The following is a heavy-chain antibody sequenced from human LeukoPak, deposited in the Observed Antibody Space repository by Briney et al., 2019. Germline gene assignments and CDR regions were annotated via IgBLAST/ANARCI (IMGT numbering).Heavy chain of an antibody. V-gene: IGHV3-21*01. CDR3: ARDLRGSYDY. CDR2: ISSSSSYI. Sequence: PGGSLRLSCAASGFTFSSYSMNWVRQAPGKGLEGVSSISSSSSYIYYADSVKGRFTISRVNAKNSLYLQMNSLRAEDTAVYYCARDLRGSYDYWGQGTLVTVSS. CDR1: GFTFSSYS. J-gene: IGHJ4*02. D-gene: IGHD1-26*01.